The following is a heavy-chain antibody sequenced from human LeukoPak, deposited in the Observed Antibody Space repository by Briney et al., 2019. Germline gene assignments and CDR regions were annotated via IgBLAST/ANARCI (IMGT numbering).Heavy chain of an antibody. Sequence: GGSLRLSCAASGFTFSGSAMHWVRQASGKGLEWVDRIRSKANSYATAYAASVKGRFTISRDDSKNTAYLQMNSLKTEDTAVYYCTRLALYGDYRDAFDIWGQGTMVTVSS. D-gene: IGHD4-17*01. CDR1: GFTFSGSA. J-gene: IGHJ3*02. V-gene: IGHV3-73*01. CDR2: IRSKANSYAT. CDR3: TRLALYGDYRDAFDI.